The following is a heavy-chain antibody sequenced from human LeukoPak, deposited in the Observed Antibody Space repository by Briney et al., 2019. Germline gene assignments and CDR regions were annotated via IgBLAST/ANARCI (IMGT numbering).Heavy chain of an antibody. CDR1: GDSINNTNYY. CDR3: AREEGSGFSTHAVDY. CDR2: IYTSGST. J-gene: IGHJ4*02. V-gene: IGHV4-61*02. D-gene: IGHD3-3*01. Sequence: SETLSLTCTVSGDSINNTNYYWSWIRQPAGKGLEWIGRIYTSGSTNYKSSLKSRLTISLDTSKNQFSLKLSSVTAADTAVYYCAREEGSGFSTHAVDYWGQGTLVSVST.